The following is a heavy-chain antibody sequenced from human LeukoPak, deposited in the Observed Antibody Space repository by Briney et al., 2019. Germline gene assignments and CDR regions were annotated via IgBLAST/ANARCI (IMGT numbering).Heavy chain of an antibody. J-gene: IGHJ4*02. Sequence: ASVKLSCKASGYTFTSYDINWVRQATGQGLEWMGCMNHNSGNTGYSKKFQDRVTITRNTSISTAYMVLRSLRSDDHAGIYYAVSAAVSLFDYWGQGTLVTVSS. D-gene: IGHD2-2*01. V-gene: IGHV1-8*01. CDR2: MNHNSGNT. CDR1: GYTFTSYD. CDR3: AVSAAVSLFDY.